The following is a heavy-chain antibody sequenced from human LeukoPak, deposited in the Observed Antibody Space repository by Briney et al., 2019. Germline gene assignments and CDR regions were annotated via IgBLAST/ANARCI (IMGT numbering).Heavy chain of an antibody. J-gene: IGHJ5*02. CDR3: ARAGEVDKAMVKSLRQNWFDP. D-gene: IGHD5-18*01. CDR2: INHSGST. Sequence: SETLSLTCAVYGGSFSGYYWSWIRQPPGKGLEWIGEINHSGSTNYNPSLKSRVTISVDTSKNQFSLKLSSVTAADTAVYYCARAGEVDKAMVKSLRQNWFDPWGQGTLVTVSS. V-gene: IGHV4-34*01. CDR1: GGSFSGYY.